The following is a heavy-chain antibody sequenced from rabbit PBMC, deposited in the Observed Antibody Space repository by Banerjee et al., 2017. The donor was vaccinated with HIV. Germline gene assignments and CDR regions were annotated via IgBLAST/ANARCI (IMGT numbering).Heavy chain of an antibody. Sequence: QEQLEESGGDLVKPEGSLTLTCTASGFSFSNKYVMCWVRQAPGKGLEWIGCINTSSGNTVYATWAKGRFTISKTSWTTVTLQMTSLTAADTATYFCARDGGYGDYGYATDLWGPGTLVTVS. D-gene: IGHD6-1*01. V-gene: IGHV1S45*01. CDR3: ARDGGYGDYGYATDL. CDR1: GFSFSNKYV. CDR2: INTSSGNT. J-gene: IGHJ4*01.